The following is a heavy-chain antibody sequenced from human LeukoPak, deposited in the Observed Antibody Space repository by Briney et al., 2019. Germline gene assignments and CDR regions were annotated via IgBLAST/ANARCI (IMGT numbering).Heavy chain of an antibody. V-gene: IGHV4-30-4*01. CDR1: GGSISSGDYY. CDR2: IYYSGST. Sequence: PSETLSLTCTVSGGSISSGDYYWSWIRQPPGKGLEWIGYIYYSGSTYYNPSLKSRVTISVDTSKNQFSLKLSSVTAADTAVYYCARGQDKNTRNPKWFGELFRVFDYWGQGTLVTVSS. J-gene: IGHJ4*02. D-gene: IGHD3-10*01. CDR3: ARGQDKNTRNPKWFGELFRVFDY.